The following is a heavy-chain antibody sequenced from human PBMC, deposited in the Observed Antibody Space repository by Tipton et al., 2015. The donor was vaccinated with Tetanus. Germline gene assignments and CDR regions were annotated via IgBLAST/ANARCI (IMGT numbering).Heavy chain of an antibody. Sequence: LVQSGAEVKKPGASVKVSCKASGYTFTNYGMNWVRQAPGQGLEWVGSINTNFGNPTYAQEFTGRFVLSLDKAVSTAYLQISSLKAEDTAIYYCAKRRYGHFDYWGQGTLVTVSS. CDR2: INTNFGNP. CDR3: AKRRYGHFDY. D-gene: IGHD4-17*01. V-gene: IGHV7-4-1*02. J-gene: IGHJ4*02. CDR1: GYTFTNYG.